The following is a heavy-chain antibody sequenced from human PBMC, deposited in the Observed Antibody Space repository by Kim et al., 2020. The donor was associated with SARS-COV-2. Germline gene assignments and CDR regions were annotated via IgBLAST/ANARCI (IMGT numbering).Heavy chain of an antibody. CDR2: I. V-gene: IGHV3-21*01. Sequence: IYYADSVKGRFTISRDNAKNSLYLQRTSLRAEDTAVYYCGRSDYGTNHVSFCGQGTLVTVSS. D-gene: IGHD4-17*01. CDR3: GRSDYGTNHVSF. J-gene: IGHJ4*02.